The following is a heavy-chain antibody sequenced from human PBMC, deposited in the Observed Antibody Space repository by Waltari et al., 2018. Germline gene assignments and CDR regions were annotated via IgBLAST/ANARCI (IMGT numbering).Heavy chain of an antibody. V-gene: IGHV4-34*01. Sequence: QVQLQQWGAGLLKPSETLSLTCAVYGGSFSGYYWSWIRQPPGKGLEWIGEINHSGSTNYNPCLKSRVTISVDTSKNQFSLKLSSVTAADTAVYYCARGSPYCSGGSCYGGEYGYWGQGTLVTVSS. CDR2: INHSGST. CDR1: GGSFSGYY. J-gene: IGHJ4*02. D-gene: IGHD2-15*01. CDR3: ARGSPYCSGGSCYGGEYGY.